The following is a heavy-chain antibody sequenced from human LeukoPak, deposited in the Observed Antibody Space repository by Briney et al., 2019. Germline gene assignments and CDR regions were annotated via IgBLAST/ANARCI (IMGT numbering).Heavy chain of an antibody. J-gene: IGHJ4*02. V-gene: IGHV3-66*02. CDR1: GFTVSSNY. CDR2: IYRGGAI. D-gene: IGHD1-1*01. CDR3: ARDWNGDYAFEN. Sequence: PGGSLRLSCAASGFTVSSNYMSWVRQAPGKGLEWVAVIYRGGAIFYADSVKGRFTISRDSSKNTLDLQMNSLRAEDTAVYYCARDWNGDYAFENWGQGTLVIVSS.